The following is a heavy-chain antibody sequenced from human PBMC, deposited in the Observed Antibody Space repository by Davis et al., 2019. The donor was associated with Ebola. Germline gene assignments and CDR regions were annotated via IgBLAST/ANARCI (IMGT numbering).Heavy chain of an antibody. Sequence: SETLSLTCTVSGGSISSSSYYWGWIRQPPGKGLEWIGSIYYSGSTNYNPSLKSRVTISVDTSKNQFSLKLSSVTAADTAVYYCARDRGYSGSYFDYWGQGTLVTVSS. J-gene: IGHJ4*02. CDR3: ARDRGYSGSYFDY. V-gene: IGHV4-39*07. CDR2: IYYSGST. CDR1: GGSISSSSYY. D-gene: IGHD1-26*01.